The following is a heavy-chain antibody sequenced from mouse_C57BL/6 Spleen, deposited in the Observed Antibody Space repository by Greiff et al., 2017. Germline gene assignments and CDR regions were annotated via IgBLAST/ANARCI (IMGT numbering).Heavy chain of an antibody. D-gene: IGHD2-5*01. J-gene: IGHJ3*01. Sequence: VQLQQSGPELVKPGASVKISCKASGYAFSSSWMNWVKQRPGKGLEWIGRIYPGDGDTNYNGKFKGKATLTADKSSSTAYMQLSSLTSEDSAVYFCAEAYYSNYGAYWGQGTLVTVSA. V-gene: IGHV1-82*01. CDR2: IYPGDGDT. CDR3: AEAYYSNYGAY. CDR1: GYAFSSSW.